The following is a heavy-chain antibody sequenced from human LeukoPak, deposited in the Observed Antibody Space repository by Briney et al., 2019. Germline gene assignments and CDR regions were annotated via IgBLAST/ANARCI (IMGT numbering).Heavy chain of an antibody. CDR2: IYYSGST. D-gene: IGHD5-18*01. CDR3: AEQGYSYGLGPAWFDP. Sequence: SETLSLTCTVSGGSISSSSYYWGWIRQPPGKGLEWIGSIYYSGSTYYNPSLKSRVTISVDTSKNQFSLKLSSVTAADTAVYYCAEQGYSYGLGPAWFDPWGQGTLVTVSS. V-gene: IGHV4-39*01. CDR1: GGSISSSSYY. J-gene: IGHJ5*02.